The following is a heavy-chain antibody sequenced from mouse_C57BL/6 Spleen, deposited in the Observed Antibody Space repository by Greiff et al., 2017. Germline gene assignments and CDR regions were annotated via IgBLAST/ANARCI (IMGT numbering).Heavy chain of an antibody. J-gene: IGHJ4*01. Sequence: QVQLKESGPGLVAPSQSLSITCPVSGFSLPSYGVDWVRQPPGKGLEWLGVIWGGGITNYTSTLMSRLSISNDKSKSQVFLQMNSLQPDDTAMYYCAKHNYYCYAMDYWGQGTSVTVSS. CDR2: IWGGGIT. D-gene: IGHD1-1*01. CDR3: AKHNYYCYAMDY. V-gene: IGHV2-9*01. CDR1: GFSLPSYG.